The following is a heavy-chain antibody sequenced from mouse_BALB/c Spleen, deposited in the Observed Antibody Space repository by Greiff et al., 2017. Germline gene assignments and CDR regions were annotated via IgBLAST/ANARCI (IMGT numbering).Heavy chain of an antibody. CDR1: GYSITSDYA. J-gene: IGHJ3*01. D-gene: IGHD2-2*01. CDR3: ASGGYDGGFAY. CDR2: ISYSGST. Sequence: EVKLMESGPGLVKPSQSLSLTCTVTGYSITSDYAWNWIRQFPGNKLEWMGYISYSGSTSYNPSLKSRISITRDSSKNQFFLQLNSVTTEDTATYYCASGGYDGGFAYWGQGTLVTVSA. V-gene: IGHV3-2*02.